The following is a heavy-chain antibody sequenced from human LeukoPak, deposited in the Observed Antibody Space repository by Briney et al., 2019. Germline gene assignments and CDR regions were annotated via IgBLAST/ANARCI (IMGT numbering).Heavy chain of an antibody. D-gene: IGHD3-22*01. Sequence: SETLSLTCTVSGGSISSDYWSWMRQPPGKGLECIGYIYYSGSTNYNPSLKSRVTISVDTSKNQFSLKLSSVTAADTAVYYCARVGYYDSSGYPDAFDIWGQGTMVTLSS. CDR2: IYYSGST. J-gene: IGHJ3*02. CDR3: ARVGYYDSSGYPDAFDI. CDR1: GGSISSDY. V-gene: IGHV4-59*01.